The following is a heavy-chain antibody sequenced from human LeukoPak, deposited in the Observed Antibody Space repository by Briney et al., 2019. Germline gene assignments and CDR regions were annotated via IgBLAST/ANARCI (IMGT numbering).Heavy chain of an antibody. CDR2: IYYTGST. J-gene: IGHJ5*02. D-gene: IGHD2-15*01. CDR1: GGSISSYY. CDR3: ARDIAGYCSGGSCYNWFDP. V-gene: IGHV4-59*01. Sequence: SETLSLTCTVSGGSISSYYWSWTRQPPGKGLEWIGYIYYTGSTNYNPSLKSRVTISVDTSKNQFSLKLSSVTAADTAVYYCARDIAGYCSGGSCYNWFDPWGQGTLVTVSS.